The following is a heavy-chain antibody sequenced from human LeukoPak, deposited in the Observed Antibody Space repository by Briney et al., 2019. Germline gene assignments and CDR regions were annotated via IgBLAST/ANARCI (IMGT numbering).Heavy chain of an antibody. V-gene: IGHV3-48*03. Sequence: GGSLRLSCAASGFTFSSCEMNWVRQAPGKGLEWVSYISSSGSTIYYADSVKGRFTISRDNAKNSLYLQMNSLRAEDTAVYYCARGGYCSGGSCRWFDPRGQGTLVTVSS. D-gene: IGHD2-15*01. CDR2: ISSSGSTI. CDR1: GFTFSSCE. J-gene: IGHJ5*02. CDR3: ARGGYCSGGSCRWFDP.